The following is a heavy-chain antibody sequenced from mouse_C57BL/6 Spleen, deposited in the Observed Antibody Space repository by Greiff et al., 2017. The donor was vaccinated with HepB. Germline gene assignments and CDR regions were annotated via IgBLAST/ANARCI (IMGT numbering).Heavy chain of an antibody. CDR1: GYTFTSYW. Sequence: QVQLKQPGAELVKPGASVKVSCKASGYTFTSYWMHWVKQRPGQGLEWIGRIHPSDSDTNYNQKFKGKATLTVDKSSSTAYMQLSSLTSEDSAVYYCAIAGPYYAMDYWGQGTSVTVSS. CDR3: AIAGPYYAMDY. J-gene: IGHJ4*01. V-gene: IGHV1-74*01. CDR2: IHPSDSDT.